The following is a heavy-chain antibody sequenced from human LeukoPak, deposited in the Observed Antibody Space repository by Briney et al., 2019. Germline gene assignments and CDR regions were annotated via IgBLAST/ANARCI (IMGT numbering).Heavy chain of an antibody. CDR2: INAGNSNT. CDR1: GYTFISYV. V-gene: IGHV1-3*01. Sequence: ASEKVSCKASGYTFISYVVHWVRQAPGQRLEWMGWINAGNSNTKSSQKFQDRVTITRDTSASAVYMELSSLRSEDTAVYYCARSRHNYGDFHLDYWGQGTLVTVSS. CDR3: ARSRHNYGDFHLDY. D-gene: IGHD4-17*01. J-gene: IGHJ4*02.